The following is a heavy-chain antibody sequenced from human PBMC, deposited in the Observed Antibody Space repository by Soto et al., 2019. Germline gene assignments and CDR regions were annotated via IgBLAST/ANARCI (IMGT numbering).Heavy chain of an antibody. V-gene: IGHV4-31*03. CDR2: IYYSGGT. CDR3: ARVGYSYGSGSYPVPNWFDP. CDR1: DGFISSGGYY. J-gene: IGHJ5*01. Sequence: SETLSLTCSVSDGFISSGGYYWIWIRQHPGKGLEWIGYIYYSGGTYYNPSLKSRATISVDTSKNQFSLKLKSVTAADTAVYYCARVGYSYGSGSYPVPNWFDPWGQGTLVTVSS. D-gene: IGHD3-10*01.